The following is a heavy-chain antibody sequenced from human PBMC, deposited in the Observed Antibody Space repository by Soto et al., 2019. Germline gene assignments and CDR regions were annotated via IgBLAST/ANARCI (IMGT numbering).Heavy chain of an antibody. CDR2: ISYDGSNK. CDR3: AKDYCGSTSCYLTDNYGMDV. CDR1: GFTFSSYG. Sequence: QVQLVESGGGVVQPGRSLRLSCAASGFTFSSYGMHWVRQAPGKGLEWVAVISYDGSNKYYADSVKGRFTISRDNSKNTMYLQMNSLRAEDTAVYYCAKDYCGSTSCYLTDNYGMDVWGQGTTVTVSS. J-gene: IGHJ6*02. D-gene: IGHD2-2*01. V-gene: IGHV3-30*18.